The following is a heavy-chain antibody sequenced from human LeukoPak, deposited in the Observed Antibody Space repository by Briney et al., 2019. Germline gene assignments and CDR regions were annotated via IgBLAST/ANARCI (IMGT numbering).Heavy chain of an antibody. D-gene: IGHD3-10*01. V-gene: IGHV1-2*02. CDR2: INPNSGGT. J-gene: IGHJ4*02. CDR3: ARVHYYGSGSYSRYIDY. CDR1: GYTFTGYH. Sequence: ASVKVSCKASGYTFTGYHMNWVRQAPGQGLEWMGWINPNSGGTNYAQKFQGRVTMTRDTSISTAYMELSRLRSDDTAVYYCARVHYYGSGSYSRYIDYWGQGTLVTVSS.